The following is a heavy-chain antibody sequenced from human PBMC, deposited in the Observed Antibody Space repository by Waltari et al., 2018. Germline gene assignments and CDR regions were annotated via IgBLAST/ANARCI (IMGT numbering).Heavy chain of an antibody. Sequence: QLQLQSSGPGLLKPSETLSLTCAVSGYSISRGYYWRWIRMPPGKWLEWIGSIYHSGSTYYNPFLKSRVNISVDTSKNQFSLKLSSVTAADTAVYYCARGYSYGNYFDYWGQGTLVTVSS. D-gene: IGHD5-18*01. CDR3: ARGYSYGNYFDY. V-gene: IGHV4-38-2*01. J-gene: IGHJ4*02. CDR2: IYHSGST. CDR1: GYSISRGYY.